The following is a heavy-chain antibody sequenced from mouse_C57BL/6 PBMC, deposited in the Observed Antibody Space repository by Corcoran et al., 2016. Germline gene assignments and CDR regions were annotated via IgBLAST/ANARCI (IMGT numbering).Heavy chain of an antibody. CDR3: ARCHFITTVVDWYFDV. J-gene: IGHJ1*03. D-gene: IGHD1-1*01. Sequence: EVQLQQSGPELVKPGASVKISCKASGYTFTDYYMNWVKQSHGKSLEWIGDINPNNGGTSYNQKFKGKATLTVDKSSSTAYMELRSLTSEDSAVYYCARCHFITTVVDWYFDVWGTGTTVTVSS. CDR1: GYTFTDYY. V-gene: IGHV1-26*01. CDR2: INPNNGGT.